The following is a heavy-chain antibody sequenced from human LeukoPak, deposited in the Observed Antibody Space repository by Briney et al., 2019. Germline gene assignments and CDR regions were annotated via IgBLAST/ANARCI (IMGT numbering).Heavy chain of an antibody. CDR2: INPNSGGT. Sequence: GASVKVSCKASGYTFTGYYMQWVRQAPGQGLEWMGRINPNSGGTNYAQKFQGRVTMTRDTSISTAYMELSRLRSDDTAAYYCARDNQYYYDSSGYLGDYWGQGTLVTVSS. V-gene: IGHV1-2*06. J-gene: IGHJ4*02. D-gene: IGHD3-22*01. CDR3: ARDNQYYYDSSGYLGDY. CDR1: GYTFTGYY.